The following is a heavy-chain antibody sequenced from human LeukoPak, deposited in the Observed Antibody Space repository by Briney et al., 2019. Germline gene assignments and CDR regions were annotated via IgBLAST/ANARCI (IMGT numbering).Heavy chain of an antibody. V-gene: IGHV4-30-4*01. CDR3: ARAKIRDGYGPIDY. J-gene: IGHJ4*02. D-gene: IGHD5-24*01. CDR2: IYYTGST. CDR1: SDSISSGDFY. Sequence: PSQTLSLTCTVSSDSISSGDFYWSWIRQPPGRGLEWIGYIYYTGSTSYNPSLRSRVAISIDTSKNDFSLKLGSVTAADTAVYYCARAKIRDGYGPIDYWGQGTLVTVSS.